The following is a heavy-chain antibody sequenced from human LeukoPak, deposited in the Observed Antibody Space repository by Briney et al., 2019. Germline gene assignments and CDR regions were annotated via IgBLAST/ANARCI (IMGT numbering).Heavy chain of an antibody. D-gene: IGHD2-15*01. CDR1: GFTFNRYH. CDR3: AKVPLAAPEGGYFDT. CDR2: ISGSGGRT. J-gene: IGHJ4*02. Sequence: PGGSLRLLCAASGFTFNRYHMRCLRHARGGGVEGVSDISGSGGRTYYADSVKGRFTISRDNSKNTLYLQMNRLRAEDTVGYYCAKVPLAAPEGGYFDTWGQGTLVTVSS. V-gene: IGHV3-23*01.